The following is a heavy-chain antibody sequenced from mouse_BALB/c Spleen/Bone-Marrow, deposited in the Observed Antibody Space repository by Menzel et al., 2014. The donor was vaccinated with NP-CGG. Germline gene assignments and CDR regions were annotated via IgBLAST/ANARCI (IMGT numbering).Heavy chain of an antibody. J-gene: IGHJ3*01. V-gene: IGHV5-17*02. CDR3: ARGVNYAWFAY. D-gene: IGHD2-1*01. CDR1: GFTFSSFG. CDR2: ISSGSSNI. Sequence: EVHLVESGGGLVQPGGSRTLSCAASGFTFSSFGMHWVRQAPEKGREWVAYISSGSSNIYYADTVKGRFTISRHNPKNTLFQQMTSLMSEATAMYYCARGVNYAWFAYWGLGTLVTVPA.